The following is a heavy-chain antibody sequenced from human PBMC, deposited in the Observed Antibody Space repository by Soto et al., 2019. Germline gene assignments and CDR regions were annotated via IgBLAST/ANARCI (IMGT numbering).Heavy chain of an antibody. CDR2: INPKSGGT. V-gene: IGHV1-2*04. D-gene: IGHD2-8*01. Sequence: ASVKVSCKASGYSFTDYHIHWVRQAPGQELEWLGRINPKSGGTSTAQKVQGWVTMTTDTSISTASMELTRLTSDDTTIYYCARGDSTDCSNGVCSFFYNHDMDVWGQGTTVTVSS. J-gene: IGHJ6*02. CDR3: ARGDSTDCSNGVCSFFYNHDMDV. CDR1: GYSFTDYH.